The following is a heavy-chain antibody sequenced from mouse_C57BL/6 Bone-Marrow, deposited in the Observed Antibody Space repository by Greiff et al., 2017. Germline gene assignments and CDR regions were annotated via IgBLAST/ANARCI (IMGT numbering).Heavy chain of an antibody. V-gene: IGHV1-54*01. D-gene: IGHD2-10*01. Sequence: QVQLQQSGAELVRPGTSVKVSCKASGYAFTNYLIEWVKQRPGQGLEWIGVINPGSGGTNYNEKFKGKATLTADNSSSTAYMQLSSLTSEDSAVYVCARGGPTMADFDYWGQGTTLTVSS. CDR3: ARGGPTMADFDY. CDR2: INPGSGGT. J-gene: IGHJ2*01. CDR1: GYAFTNYL.